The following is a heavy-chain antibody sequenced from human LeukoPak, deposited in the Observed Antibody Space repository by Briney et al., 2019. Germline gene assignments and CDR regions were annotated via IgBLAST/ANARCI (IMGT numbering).Heavy chain of an antibody. CDR2: IYYSGST. Sequence: SETLSLTCTVSGGSISSYYWSWIRQPPGKGLEWIGYIYYSGSTNHNPSLKSRVTISVDTSKNQFSLKLSSVTAADTAVYYCARGVTIAAAVEFDYWGQGTLVTVSS. CDR3: ARGVTIAAAVEFDY. V-gene: IGHV4-59*01. CDR1: GGSISSYY. J-gene: IGHJ4*02. D-gene: IGHD6-13*01.